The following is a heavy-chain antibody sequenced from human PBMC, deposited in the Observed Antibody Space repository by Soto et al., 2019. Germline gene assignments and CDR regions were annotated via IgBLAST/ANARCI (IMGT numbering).Heavy chain of an antibody. CDR2: IYHSGST. J-gene: IGHJ6*02. CDR3: AREYYDFWSSIKNYYHGMDV. CDR1: GYSISSGYY. Sequence: SLTCAVSGYSISSGYYWGWIRQPPGKGLEWIGSIYHSGSTYYNPSLKSRVTISVDTSKNQFSLKLSSVTAADTAVYYCAREYYDFWSSIKNYYHGMDVWGQGTTVTVSS. D-gene: IGHD3-3*01. V-gene: IGHV4-38-2*01.